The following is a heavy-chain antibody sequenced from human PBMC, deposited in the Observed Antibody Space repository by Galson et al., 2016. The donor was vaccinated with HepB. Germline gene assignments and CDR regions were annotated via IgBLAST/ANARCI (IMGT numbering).Heavy chain of an antibody. CDR2: ISHDGSNS. J-gene: IGHJ4*02. CDR3: AKGDYDVLRYSDH. D-gene: IGHD3-9*01. CDR1: GXTFNVYG. Sequence: LRLSCAASGXTFNVYGMHWVRQAPGKGLEWVASISHDGSNSYHVDSLKGRFTISRDNFKSTLYLEMNSMRGEDTAIYYCAKGDYDVLRYSDHWGQGTLVTVSS. V-gene: IGHV3-30*18.